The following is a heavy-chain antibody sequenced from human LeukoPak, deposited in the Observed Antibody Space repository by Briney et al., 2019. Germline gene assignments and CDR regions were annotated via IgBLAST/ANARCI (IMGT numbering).Heavy chain of an antibody. CDR3: LRGGGRSYCDY. J-gene: IGHJ4*02. D-gene: IGHD2-15*01. CDR1: GYTFTAYN. V-gene: IGHV1-2*02. Sequence: ASVKVSCKPSGYTFTAYNIHWVRQAPGQGLEWMGWMNPNSGDTNYAQNFQGRVTMTRDTSISTADMELSSLRSDDTAVYFCLRGGGRSYCDYWGQGTPVTVSS. CDR2: MNPNSGDT.